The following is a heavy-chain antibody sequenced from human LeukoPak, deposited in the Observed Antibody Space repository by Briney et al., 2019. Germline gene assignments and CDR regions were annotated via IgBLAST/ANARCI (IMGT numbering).Heavy chain of an antibody. CDR1: GYTFTSYG. V-gene: IGHV1-18*01. J-gene: IGHJ4*02. CDR2: ISAYDGNT. D-gene: IGHD3-22*01. Sequence: ASLKVSCTASGYTFTSYGISWVRQAPGQGLEWMGWISAYDGNTNYAQKLKGRVTITTDTSTNTASLELRSLRADDTAAYYCARAGWALYDYDSRGNYYWGQGTLVTVSS. CDR3: ARAGWALYDYDSRGNYY.